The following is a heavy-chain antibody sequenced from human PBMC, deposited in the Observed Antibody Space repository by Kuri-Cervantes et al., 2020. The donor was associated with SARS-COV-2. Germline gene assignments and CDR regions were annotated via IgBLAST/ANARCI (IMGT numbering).Heavy chain of an antibody. J-gene: IGHJ3*02. CDR2: ISSSGSYI. CDR3: ATVGATRDHDAFDI. V-gene: IGHV3-21*01. D-gene: IGHD1-26*01. Sequence: GGSLRLSCEASGFTFSTYSMNWVRQAPGRGLQWVASISSSGSYIHYADSVRGRFTISRDNAKNSLYLQMNSLRAEDTAVYYCATVGATRDHDAFDIWGQGTMVTVSS. CDR1: GFTFSTYS.